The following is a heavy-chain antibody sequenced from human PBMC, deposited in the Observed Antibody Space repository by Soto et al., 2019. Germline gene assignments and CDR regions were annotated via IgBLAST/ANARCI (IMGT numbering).Heavy chain of an antibody. Sequence: GASLKVSCKASGYTFSIYAISWVRQAPGEGLEWMGGIIPIFGTANYAQKFQGRVTITADESTSTAYMELSSLRSEDTAVYYCARDPSGRYLEGADAFDIWGQGTMVTVSS. CDR2: IIPIFGTA. CDR3: ARDPSGRYLEGADAFDI. CDR1: GYTFSIYA. J-gene: IGHJ3*02. V-gene: IGHV1-69*13. D-gene: IGHD1-26*01.